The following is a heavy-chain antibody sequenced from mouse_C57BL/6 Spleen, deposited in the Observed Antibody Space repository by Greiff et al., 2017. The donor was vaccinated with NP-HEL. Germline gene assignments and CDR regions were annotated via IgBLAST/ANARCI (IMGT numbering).Heavy chain of an antibody. V-gene: IGHV1-14*01. CDR2: IYPYNDGT. Sequence: VQLKQSGPELVKPGASVKMSCKASGYTFTSYVMHWVKQKPGQGLEWIGYIYPYNDGTKYNEKFKGKATRTSDKSSSTAYMELSSLTSEDSAVYYWSYGNYPYAMDYWGQGTSVTVSS. D-gene: IGHD2-1*01. CDR3: SYGNYPYAMDY. CDR1: GYTFTSYV. J-gene: IGHJ4*01.